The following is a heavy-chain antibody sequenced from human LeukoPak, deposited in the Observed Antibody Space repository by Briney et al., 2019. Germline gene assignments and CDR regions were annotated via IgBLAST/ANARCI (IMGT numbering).Heavy chain of an antibody. Sequence: SETLSLTCTVSGGSITIYYWSWIRHPPGKGREWIGYIYYSGSTNYNPSLKSRVTISVDTSKNQFSLKLSSVTAADTAVYYCARDVAAGFDAFDIWGQGTMVTVSS. CDR3: ARDVAAGFDAFDI. CDR2: IYYSGST. D-gene: IGHD6-13*01. CDR1: GGSITIYY. J-gene: IGHJ3*02. V-gene: IGHV4-59*01.